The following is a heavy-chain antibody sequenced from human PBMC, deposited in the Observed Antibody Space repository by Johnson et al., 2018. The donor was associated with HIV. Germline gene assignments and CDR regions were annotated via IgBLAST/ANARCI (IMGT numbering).Heavy chain of an antibody. Sequence: VQLVESGGGLIQPGGSLRLSCAASGFTVSTNYMSWVRQAPGKGLEWVSIIYSGGSTYYADSVQGRFTISRDNSQNTLYLQMNSLRAEDTAVYYCARGGYCRGGSCYPYDAFDIWGQGTMVNVSS. J-gene: IGHJ3*02. CDR1: GFTVSTNY. V-gene: IGHV3-53*01. D-gene: IGHD2-15*01. CDR3: ARGGYCRGGSCYPYDAFDI. CDR2: IYSGGST.